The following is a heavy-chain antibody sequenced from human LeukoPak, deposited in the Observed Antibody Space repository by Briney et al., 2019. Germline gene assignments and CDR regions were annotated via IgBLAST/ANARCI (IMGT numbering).Heavy chain of an antibody. CDR2: IKQDGSEK. D-gene: IGHD3-10*01. CDR3: ARDPLPQVQWFGELFDGMDV. J-gene: IGHJ6*02. CDR1: GFTFSSYW. Sequence: GGSLRLSCAASGFTFSSYWMSWVRQAPGKGLEWVANIKQDGSEKYYVDSVKGRFTISRDNAKNSLYLQMNSLRAEDTAVYYCARDPLPQVQWFGELFDGMDVWGQGTTVTVSS. V-gene: IGHV3-7*01.